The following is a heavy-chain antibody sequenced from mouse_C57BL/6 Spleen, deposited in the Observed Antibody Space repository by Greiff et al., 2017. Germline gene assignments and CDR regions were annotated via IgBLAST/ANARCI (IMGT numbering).Heavy chain of an antibody. CDR3: ARDPAFTYAMDY. V-gene: IGHV1-75*01. CDR2: IFPGSGST. CDR1: GYTFTDYY. Sequence: QVQLKESGPELVKPGASVKISCKASGYTFTDYYINWVKQRPGQGLEWIGWIFPGSGSTYYNEKFKGKATLTVDKSSSTAYMLLSSLTSEDSAVYFCARDPAFTYAMDYWGQGTSVTVSS. J-gene: IGHJ4*01.